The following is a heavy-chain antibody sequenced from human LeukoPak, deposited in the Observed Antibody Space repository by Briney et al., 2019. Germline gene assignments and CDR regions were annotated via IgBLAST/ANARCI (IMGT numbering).Heavy chain of an antibody. CDR1: GFIFSSYW. V-gene: IGHV3-74*01. Sequence: GGSLRLSCAASGFIFSSYWMHWVRQAPGKGLVWVSRIDSDGISMAYADSVRGRFTISRDNAKNTLYLQMNSLRAEDTAVYYCARDVPSNRYSSTCLDVWGQGTTVTVSS. J-gene: IGHJ6*02. D-gene: IGHD6-13*01. CDR3: ARDVPSNRYSSTCLDV. CDR2: IDSDGISM.